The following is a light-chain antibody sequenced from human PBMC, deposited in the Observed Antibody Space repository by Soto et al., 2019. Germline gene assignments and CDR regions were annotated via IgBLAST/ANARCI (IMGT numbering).Light chain of an antibody. CDR1: SSNIGAGYD. CDR3: QSYDIGLSGWV. J-gene: IGLJ3*02. V-gene: IGLV1-40*01. CDR2: GNS. Sequence: QSVLTQPPSVSGAPGQRVTISCTGSSSNIGAGYDVHWYQQLPGTAPKLLMYGNSNRPSGVPDRFSGSKSGTSASLAITGLQAEDEADYYCQSYDIGLSGWVFGGGTQLTVL.